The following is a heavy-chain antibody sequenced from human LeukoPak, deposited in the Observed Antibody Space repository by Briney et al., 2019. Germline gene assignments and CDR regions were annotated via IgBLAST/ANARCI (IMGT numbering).Heavy chain of an antibody. CDR3: VRNDTSGVGLDY. CDR1: GVTFIINA. V-gene: IGHV3-23*01. J-gene: IGHJ4*02. CDR2: ISGRGTSI. Sequence: GGSLRLSCVASGVTFIINAMTWVREVPGKGLEWVSNISGRGTSINYAVSVKGRFSISRDNSKNTLYLQMNSLRHEDTAVYYCVRNDTSGVGLDYWGQGSLVTVSP. D-gene: IGHD3-3*01.